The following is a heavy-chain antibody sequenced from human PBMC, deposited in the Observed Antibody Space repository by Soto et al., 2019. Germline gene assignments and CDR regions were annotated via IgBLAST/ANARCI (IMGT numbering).Heavy chain of an antibody. CDR2: FDPEDGET. D-gene: IGHD3-22*01. Sequence: ASVKVSCKVSGYTLTELSMHWVRQAPGKGLEWMGGFDPEDGETIYAQKFQGRVTMTEDTSTDTAYMELSSLRSEDTAVYYCATDGRYYDSSGYPIFQHWGQGTPVTVSS. CDR1: GYTLTELS. V-gene: IGHV1-24*01. J-gene: IGHJ1*01. CDR3: ATDGRYYDSSGYPIFQH.